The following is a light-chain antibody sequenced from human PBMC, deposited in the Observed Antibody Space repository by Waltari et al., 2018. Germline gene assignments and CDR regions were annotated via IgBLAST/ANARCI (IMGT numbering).Light chain of an antibody. J-gene: IGKJ4*01. CDR3: QHYNNWPLT. CDR2: GAS. CDR1: QSINTT. Sequence: ELVMTQSPATLSVSPGEGATLSCRASQSINTTLAWYQQKPGQPPRLLIFGASTRATGIPDRFSGSGSGTEFTLTISSLQSEDFAAYFCQHYNNWPLTFGGGTKVEIK. V-gene: IGKV3-15*01.